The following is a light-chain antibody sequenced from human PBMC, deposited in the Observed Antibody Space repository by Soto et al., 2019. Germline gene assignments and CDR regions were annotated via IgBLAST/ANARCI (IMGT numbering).Light chain of an antibody. CDR3: QQYGSSPRT. CDR2: GAS. J-gene: IGKJ1*01. V-gene: IGKV3-20*01. CDR1: QSVSSSY. Sequence: EIVLTQSPGTLSLSPGERATLSCRASQSVSSSYLAWYQQKPGQAPRLLIYGASSRATGIPDRFSGSGSGTDVTLTCSRLEPEDFAVYYCQQYGSSPRTFGQGTKVDIK.